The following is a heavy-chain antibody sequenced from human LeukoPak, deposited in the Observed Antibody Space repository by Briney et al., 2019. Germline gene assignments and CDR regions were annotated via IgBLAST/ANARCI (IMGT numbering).Heavy chain of an antibody. CDR1: GFTFSRFG. CDR3: AKDRDYGDYVFDY. J-gene: IGHJ4*02. Sequence: GGSLRLSCAASGFTFSRFGIHWVRQAPGKGLECVAFIRYDGNNKYYADFVKGRFTVSRNNSKNTLFLQMNSLRAEDTAVYYCAKDRDYGDYVFDYWGQGTLVTVSS. CDR2: IRYDGNNK. D-gene: IGHD4-17*01. V-gene: IGHV3-30*02.